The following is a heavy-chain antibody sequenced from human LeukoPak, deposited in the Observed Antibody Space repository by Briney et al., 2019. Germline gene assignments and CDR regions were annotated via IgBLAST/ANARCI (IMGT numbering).Heavy chain of an antibody. CDR3: ARGSSGYYYYYYMDV. J-gene: IGHJ6*03. V-gene: IGHV1-18*01. CDR2: ISAYNGNT. CDR1: GYTFTSYV. D-gene: IGHD6-19*01. Sequence: ASVKVSCKASGYTFTSYVITWVRQAPGQGLEWMGWISAYNGNTNYAQKFQGRVTMTRNTSISTAYMELSSLRSEDTAVYYCARGSSGYYYYYYMDVWGKGTTVTISS.